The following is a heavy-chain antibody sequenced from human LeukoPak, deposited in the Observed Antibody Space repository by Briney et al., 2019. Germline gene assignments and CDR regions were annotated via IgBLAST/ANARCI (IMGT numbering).Heavy chain of an antibody. V-gene: IGHV3-23*01. Sequence: GGSLRLSCAASGFMFSKYAMSWVRQAPRKGLEWVSAVSASADSTYYADSVKGRFTISRDNSKNTLFLQMNSLRAEDTAVYYCAKVRHIVGATSDYWGQGTLVTVSS. D-gene: IGHD1-26*01. CDR2: VSASADST. CDR1: GFMFSKYA. J-gene: IGHJ4*02. CDR3: AKVRHIVGATSDY.